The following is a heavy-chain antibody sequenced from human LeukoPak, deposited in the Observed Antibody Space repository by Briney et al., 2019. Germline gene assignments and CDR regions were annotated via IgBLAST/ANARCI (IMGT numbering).Heavy chain of an antibody. D-gene: IGHD5-12*01. V-gene: IGHV1-69*06. CDR1: GGTFSSYA. Sequence: SVKVSCKASGGTFSSYAISWVRQAPGQGLEWMGGIIPIFGTANYAQKFQGRVTITADKSTSTAYMELSSLRSEDTAVYYCARGSVLSGYSGYGYAVDYWGQGTLVTVSS. CDR3: ARGSVLSGYSGYGYAVDY. CDR2: IIPIFGTA. J-gene: IGHJ4*02.